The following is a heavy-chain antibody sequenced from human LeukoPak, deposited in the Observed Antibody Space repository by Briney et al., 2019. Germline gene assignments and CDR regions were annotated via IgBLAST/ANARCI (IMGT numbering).Heavy chain of an antibody. J-gene: IGHJ4*02. Sequence: SVKVSCKASGGTFSNYAISWVRQAPGQGLEWMGGIIPLFDTADYAQKFHGRLTITADESTRTAYMELSSLRAEDTAVYYCARDLVGSHTGYSSGAWDYWGQGTLVTVSS. V-gene: IGHV1-69*13. CDR3: ARDLVGSHTGYSSGAWDY. CDR2: IIPLFDTA. D-gene: IGHD3-9*01. CDR1: GGTFSNYA.